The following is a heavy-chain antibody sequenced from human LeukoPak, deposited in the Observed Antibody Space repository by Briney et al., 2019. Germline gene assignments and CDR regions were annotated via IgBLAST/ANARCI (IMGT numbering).Heavy chain of an antibody. CDR1: GFTFSSYS. Sequence: GRSLRLSCAASGFTFSSYSMNWVRQAPGKGLEWVSSISSSSSYIYYADSVKGRFTISRDNAKNSLYLQMNSLRAEDTAVYYCASINFWSGSDDYWGQGTLATVSS. CDR3: ASINFWSGSDDY. CDR2: ISSSSSYI. J-gene: IGHJ4*02. D-gene: IGHD3-3*01. V-gene: IGHV3-21*01.